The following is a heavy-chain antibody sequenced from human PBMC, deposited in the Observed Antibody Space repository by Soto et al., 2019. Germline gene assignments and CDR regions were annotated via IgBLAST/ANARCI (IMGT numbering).Heavy chain of an antibody. CDR1: GFDASVNY. CDR2: INNGGST. V-gene: IGHV3-66*01. Sequence: GGSLRLSCAASGFDASVNYMTWVRQAPGKGLEWVSAINNGGSTFYADPVKGRFTISRDDSKNTLYLQMNSLRVEDTAMYYCVRENYYYGMDVWGQGTAVTVSS. J-gene: IGHJ6*02. CDR3: VRENYYYGMDV.